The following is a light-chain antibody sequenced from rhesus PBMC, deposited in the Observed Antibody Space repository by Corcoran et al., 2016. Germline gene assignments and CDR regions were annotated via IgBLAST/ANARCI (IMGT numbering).Light chain of an antibody. J-gene: IGKJ3*01. CDR2: KAS. CDR3: QRYSSRPVP. CDR1: PGISSW. Sequence: DIQMTQSPSSLSASVGDTVTITCRARPGISSWLAWYQQKPEKAPKLLIYKASSLRIGVPSRFSGCGSGTDFTLTNSRLHSEDFATCSCQRYSSRPVPFGPRTKLDIK. V-gene: IGKV1-22*01.